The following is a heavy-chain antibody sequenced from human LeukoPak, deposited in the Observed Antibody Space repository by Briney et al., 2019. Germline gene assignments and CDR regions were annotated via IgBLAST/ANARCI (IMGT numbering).Heavy chain of an antibody. Sequence: SETLSLTCAVYGGSFSGYYWSWIRQPPGKGLEWMGEINQSGITNYNPSLKSRVTISVDTSKDQFSLKLSSVTAADTAVYYCARGRGWTPPWIDYWGQGTLVTVSS. CDR2: INQSGIT. J-gene: IGHJ4*02. CDR3: ARGRGWTPPWIDY. CDR1: GGSFSGYY. V-gene: IGHV4-34*01. D-gene: IGHD3/OR15-3a*01.